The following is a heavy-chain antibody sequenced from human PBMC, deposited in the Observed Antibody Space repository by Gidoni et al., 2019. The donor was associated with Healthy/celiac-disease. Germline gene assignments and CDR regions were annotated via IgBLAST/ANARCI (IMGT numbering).Heavy chain of an antibody. D-gene: IGHD4-17*01. Sequence: AYAASVKGRFTISRDDSKNTAYLQMNSLKTEDTAVYYCTRATVDYGDTYWYFDLWGRGTLVTVSS. CDR3: TRATVDYGDTYWYFDL. V-gene: IGHV3-73*01. J-gene: IGHJ2*01.